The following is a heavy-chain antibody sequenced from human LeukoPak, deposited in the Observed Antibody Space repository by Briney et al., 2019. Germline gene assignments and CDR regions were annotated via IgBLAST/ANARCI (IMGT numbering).Heavy chain of an antibody. J-gene: IGHJ3*02. V-gene: IGHV4-39*07. D-gene: IGHD3-22*01. Sequence: SETLSLTCTVSGGSISSSSYYWGWIRQPPGKGLEWIGSIYYTGSTNYNPSLKSRVTISVDTSKNQFSLKLSSVTAADTAVYYCARRYYYDSSSYYYNAFDIWGQGTMVTVSS. CDR3: ARRYYYDSSSYYYNAFDI. CDR1: GGSISSSSYY. CDR2: IYYTGST.